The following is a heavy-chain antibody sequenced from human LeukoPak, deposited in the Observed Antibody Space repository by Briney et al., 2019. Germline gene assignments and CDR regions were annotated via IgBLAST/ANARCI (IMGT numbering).Heavy chain of an antibody. Sequence: GGSLRLSCAASGFTFSSYAMSWVRQAPGKGLEWVSAISGSGGSTYYADSVKGRFTISRDNSKNTLYLQMNSLRAEDTAVYYCARDSDGSGDFDYWGQGTLVTVSS. V-gene: IGHV3-23*01. CDR2: ISGSGGST. J-gene: IGHJ4*02. CDR1: GFTFSSYA. D-gene: IGHD3-10*01. CDR3: ARDSDGSGDFDY.